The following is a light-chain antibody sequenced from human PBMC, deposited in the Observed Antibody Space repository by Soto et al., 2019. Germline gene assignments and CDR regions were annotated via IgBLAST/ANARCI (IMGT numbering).Light chain of an antibody. CDR2: GAF. Sequence: EFVLTQSPGTLSLSPVERATLSCMASQSVSSNLAWYQQKPGQAPSLLIYGAFTRATGIPARFSGTGSGTEFTLTISSLQSEDFALYYCQQYNDWPLTFGQGTKVDIK. CDR1: QSVSSN. V-gene: IGKV3-15*01. CDR3: QQYNDWPLT. J-gene: IGKJ1*01.